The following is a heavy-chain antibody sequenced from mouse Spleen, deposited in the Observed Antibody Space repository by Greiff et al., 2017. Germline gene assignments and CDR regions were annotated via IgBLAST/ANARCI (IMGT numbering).Heavy chain of an antibody. CDR2: IDPNVGGT. V-gene: IGHV1-72*01. CDR3: AREGSYPYYFDY. CDR1: GYPFPSSW. Sequence: QFHLRRPGAELLRPGPSGKRSGKASGYPFPSSWMNWGKQRPGQGLDWIGRIDPNVGGTKYNEKFKGKATLTVDKPSSTAYMQLSSLTSEDSAVYYCAREGSYPYYFDYWGQGTTLTVSS. D-gene: IGHD1-1*01. J-gene: IGHJ2*01.